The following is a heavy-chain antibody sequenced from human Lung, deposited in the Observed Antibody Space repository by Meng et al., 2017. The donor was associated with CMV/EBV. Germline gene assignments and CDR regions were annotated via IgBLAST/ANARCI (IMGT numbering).Heavy chain of an antibody. J-gene: IGHJ5*02. CDR1: GYTFTSSY. CDR3: ARDHPPQSSSPPGVNWFDP. D-gene: IGHD6-13*01. CDR2: INPTGGGT. Sequence: ASXXVSXKASGYTFTSSYMNWVRQAPGQGLEWMGIINPTGGGTSYAQKFQGRVTMTRDTSTSTVYMELSSLRSEDTAVYYCARDHPPQSSSPPGVNWFDPXGQGXLVTV. V-gene: IGHV1-46*01.